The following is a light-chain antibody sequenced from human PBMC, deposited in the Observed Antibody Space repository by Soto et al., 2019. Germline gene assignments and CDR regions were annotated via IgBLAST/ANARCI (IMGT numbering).Light chain of an antibody. J-gene: IGLJ2*01. CDR1: SSNIGGNT. CDR3: AAWDDSLNGVV. Sequence: QSVLTQPPSASGTPGQRVTLSCSGSSSNIGGNTVNWYQQLPGTAPKLLIYSSNQRPSGVPDRFSGSKSGTSASLAISGLQSEDEADYYCAAWDDSLNGVVFGGGTKLTVL. V-gene: IGLV1-44*01. CDR2: SSN.